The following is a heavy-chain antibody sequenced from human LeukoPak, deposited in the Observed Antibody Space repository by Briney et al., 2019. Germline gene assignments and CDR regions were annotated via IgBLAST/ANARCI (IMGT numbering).Heavy chain of an antibody. D-gene: IGHD6-6*01. CDR2: INPSDATT. Sequence: ASVKVSCKASGYSFTSYYMHWVRQAPGQGLEWMGIINPSDATTSHAQKFQGRVTMTRDTSTSTVYMELSSLRSDDSAVYFCARMPGKKSLVPNFYYGMDVWGQGATVTVSS. CDR3: ARMPGKKSLVPNFYYGMDV. J-gene: IGHJ6*02. CDR1: GYSFTSYY. V-gene: IGHV1-46*01.